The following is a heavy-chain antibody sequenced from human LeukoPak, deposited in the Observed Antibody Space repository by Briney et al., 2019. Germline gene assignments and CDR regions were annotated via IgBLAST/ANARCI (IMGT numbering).Heavy chain of an antibody. D-gene: IGHD2-2*01. CDR1: GFTHNKSTYPFNTYA. V-gene: IGHV3-30-3*01. J-gene: IGHJ4*01. CDR2: ISYDGNTQ. Sequence: GGSLRLSCAASGFTHNKSTYPFNTYAMHWVRQAPGQGPEWVAVISYDGNTQHYADSVKGRFTISRDNSRDTLSLQMNSVRPEDTAMYFCAKDRERLLTTTSCSFDSWGHGTLVTVSS. CDR3: AKDRERLLTTTSCSFDS.